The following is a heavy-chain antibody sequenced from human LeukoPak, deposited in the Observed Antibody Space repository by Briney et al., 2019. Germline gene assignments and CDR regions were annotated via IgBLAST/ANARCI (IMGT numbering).Heavy chain of an antibody. CDR3: ARLGYYYDSSGYSGLDY. CDR1: GYTFTGYY. Sequence: ASVKVSCKASGYTFTGYYMHWVRQAPGQGLEWMGWINPNSGGTNYAQKFQGRVTMTRDTPISTAYMELSRLRSDDTAVYYCARLGYYYDSSGYSGLDYWGQGTLVTVSS. CDR2: INPNSGGT. D-gene: IGHD3-22*01. J-gene: IGHJ4*02. V-gene: IGHV1-2*02.